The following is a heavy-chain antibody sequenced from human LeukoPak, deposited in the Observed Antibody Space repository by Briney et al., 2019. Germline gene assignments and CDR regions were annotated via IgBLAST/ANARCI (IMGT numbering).Heavy chain of an antibody. CDR2: ISGSGGST. V-gene: IGHV3-23*01. J-gene: IGHJ4*02. D-gene: IGHD3-10*01. Sequence: GGSLRLSCAASGFTFSSYAMSWVRQAPGKGLEWVPAISGSGGSTYYADSVKGRFTISRDNSKNTLYLQMNSLRAEDTAVYYCAKLEPHHFGELLDYWGQGTLVTVSS. CDR3: AKLEPHHFGELLDY. CDR1: GFTFSSYA.